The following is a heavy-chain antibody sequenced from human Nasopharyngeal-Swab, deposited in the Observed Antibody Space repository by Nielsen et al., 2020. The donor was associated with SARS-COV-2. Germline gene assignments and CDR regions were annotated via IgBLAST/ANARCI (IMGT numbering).Heavy chain of an antibody. D-gene: IGHD6-6*01. J-gene: IGHJ4*02. CDR2: ISSSSSTI. CDR1: GFTFSSYS. V-gene: IGHV3-48*02. Sequence: GESLKISCAASGFTFSSYSMNWVRHAPGKGLEWVSYISSSSSTIYYADSVKGRFTISRDNAKNSLYLQMNSLRDEDTAVYYCARAGAARPTATDYWGQGTLVTVSS. CDR3: ARAGAARPTATDY.